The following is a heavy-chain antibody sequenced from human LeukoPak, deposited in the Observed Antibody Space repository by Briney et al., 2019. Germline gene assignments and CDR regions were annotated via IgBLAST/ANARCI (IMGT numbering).Heavy chain of an antibody. D-gene: IGHD6-19*01. CDR2: VSPGDSDT. V-gene: IGHV5-51*01. CDR3: ARQWLAPFFDY. J-gene: IGHJ4*02. Sequence: GESLKISCKGSGYSFTSYWIGWVRQMPGKGLEWMGIVSPGDSDTRYSPSFQGQVTISADKSISTAYLQWISLKASDTAMYYCARQWLAPFFDYWGQGTLVTVSS. CDR1: GYSFTSYW.